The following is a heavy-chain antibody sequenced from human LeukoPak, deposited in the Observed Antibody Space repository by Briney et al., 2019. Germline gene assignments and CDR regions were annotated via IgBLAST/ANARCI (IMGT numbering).Heavy chain of an antibody. J-gene: IGHJ6*02. V-gene: IGHV4-59*12. CDR3: ASGGNFRSDYYYGMDV. D-gene: IGHD4-23*01. Sequence: SETLSLTCTVSGGSISSYCWSWIRQPPGKGLEWIGYIYYSGSTNYNPSLKSRVTISVDTSKNQFSLKLSSVTAADTAVYYCASGGNFRSDYYYGMDVWGQGTTVTVSS. CDR1: GGSISSYC. CDR2: IYYSGST.